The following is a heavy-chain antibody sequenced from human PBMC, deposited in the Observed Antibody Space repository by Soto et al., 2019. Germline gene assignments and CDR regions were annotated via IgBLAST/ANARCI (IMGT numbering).Heavy chain of an antibody. Sequence: SETLSLTCAVYGGSFSGYYWSWIRQHPGKGLEWIGYIYYSGSTYYNPSLKSRVTISVDTSKNQFSLKLSSVTAADTAVYYCARVPSPWGQGTQVTVSS. CDR2: IYYSGST. V-gene: IGHV4-34*01. CDR3: ARVPSP. J-gene: IGHJ5*02. CDR1: GGSFSGYY.